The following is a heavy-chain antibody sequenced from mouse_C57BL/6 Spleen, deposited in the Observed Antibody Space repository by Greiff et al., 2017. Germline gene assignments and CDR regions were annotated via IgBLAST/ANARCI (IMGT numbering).Heavy chain of an antibody. CDR2: ISYSGST. Sequence: EVQRVESGPGMVKPSQSLSLTCTVTGYSITSGYDWHWIRHFPGNKLEWMGYISYSGSTNYNPSLKSRISITHDTSKNHFFLKLNSVTTEDTATYYCARDRTVVATKYFDVWGTGTTVTVSS. CDR1: GYSITSGYD. J-gene: IGHJ1*03. V-gene: IGHV3-1*01. D-gene: IGHD1-1*01. CDR3: ARDRTVVATKYFDV.